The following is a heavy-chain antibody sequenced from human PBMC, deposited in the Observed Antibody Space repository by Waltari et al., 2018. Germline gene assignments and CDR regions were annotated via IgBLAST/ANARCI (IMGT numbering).Heavy chain of an antibody. V-gene: IGHV3-15*01. CDR3: AANRGNSCYGH. CDR1: GFPFTDSW. Sequence: EVQVVESGGGLVKPGGSLRLSCAASGFPFTDSWIIWVRQAPGQGLEWVGRIKSKTDGGTTEYAAPVKGRFIISRDDSENTLYLQMNSLKMEDTAVYYCAANRGNSCYGHWGQGTLVTVSS. J-gene: IGHJ4*02. D-gene: IGHD2-15*01. CDR2: IKSKTDGGTT.